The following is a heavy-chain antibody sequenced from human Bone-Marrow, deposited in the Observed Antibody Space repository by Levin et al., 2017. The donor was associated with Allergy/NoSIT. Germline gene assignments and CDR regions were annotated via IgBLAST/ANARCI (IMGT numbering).Heavy chain of an antibody. CDR3: ARDWERGIYYFDY. D-gene: IGHD3-16*01. V-gene: IGHV1-2*06. CDR1: GYTFSGYY. Sequence: ASVKVSCKASGYTFSGYYIHWVRQAPGQGLEWMGRINPNSGDTVYAQKFQGRVTMTGDTSINTAYMELSRLIFDDTAVYYCARDWERGIYYFDYWGQGTLVTVSS. J-gene: IGHJ4*02. CDR2: INPNSGDT.